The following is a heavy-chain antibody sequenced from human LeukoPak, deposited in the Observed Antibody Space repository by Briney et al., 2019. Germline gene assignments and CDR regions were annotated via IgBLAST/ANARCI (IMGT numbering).Heavy chain of an antibody. CDR3: ARVRGTVGPRAFDI. CDR1: GYTFTGYY. CDR2: INPNSGGT. D-gene: IGHD4-17*01. V-gene: IGHV1-2*02. Sequence: GASVKVSCKASGYTFTGYYMHWVRQAPGQGLEWMGWINPNSGGTNYAQKFRGRVTMTRDTSISTAYMELSRLRSDDTAVYYCARVRGTVGPRAFDIWGQGTMVTVSS. J-gene: IGHJ3*02.